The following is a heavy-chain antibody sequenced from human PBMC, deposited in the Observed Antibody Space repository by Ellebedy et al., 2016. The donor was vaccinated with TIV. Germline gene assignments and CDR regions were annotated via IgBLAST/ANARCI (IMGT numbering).Heavy chain of an antibody. CDR3: ARDKSPTMIALDF. Sequence: GESLKISCAASGFTFNSYGMHWVRQAPDKGLEWVAVIWYDGDNKYYVDSVKGRFTISRDNSKNTLYLQMSSLRADDTAIYYCARDKSPTMIALDFWGQGTLVTVSS. J-gene: IGHJ4*02. CDR1: GFTFNSYG. V-gene: IGHV3-33*08. CDR2: IWYDGDNK. D-gene: IGHD3-22*01.